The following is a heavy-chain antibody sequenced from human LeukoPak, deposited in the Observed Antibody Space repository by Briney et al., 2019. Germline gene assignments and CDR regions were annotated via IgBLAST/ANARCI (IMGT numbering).Heavy chain of an antibody. CDR2: ISYDGTNQ. J-gene: IGHJ4*02. CDR1: GFTFRSYG. V-gene: IGHV3-30*03. D-gene: IGHD6-13*01. Sequence: GRSLRLSCAASGFTFRSYGMHWVRQAPGKGLEWVSAISYDGTNQYYADSVKGRFTISRDNSKNTLYLRMNSLRAEDTAVYYCARVYSTSSSWYGDFDYWGQGTLVTVSS. CDR3: ARVYSTSSSWYGDFDY.